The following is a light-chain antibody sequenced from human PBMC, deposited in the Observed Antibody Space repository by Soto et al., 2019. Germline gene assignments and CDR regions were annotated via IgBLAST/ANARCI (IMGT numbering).Light chain of an antibody. V-gene: IGKV3-15*01. Sequence: EIVMTQSPATLSVSPGERATLSCRASQSISSNLAWYQQKHGQAPRLLIYGASSRATGIPARFSGSGSGTEFTLTISSLQSEDFAVYYCQQYNNWRGAFGQGTKVEIK. CDR3: QQYNNWRGA. J-gene: IGKJ1*01. CDR2: GAS. CDR1: QSISSN.